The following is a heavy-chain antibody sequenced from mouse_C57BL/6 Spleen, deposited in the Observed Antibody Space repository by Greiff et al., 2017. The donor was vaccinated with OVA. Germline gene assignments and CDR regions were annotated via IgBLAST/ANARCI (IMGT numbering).Heavy chain of an antibody. D-gene: IGHD4-1*01. CDR3: ARGKDWDVDY. CDR2: IDPSDSDT. Sequence: QVQLQQPGAELVKPGASVKLSCKASGYTFTSYWMQWVKQRPGQGLEWIGEIDPSDSDTNYNQKFKGKATLTVDTSSSTAYMQLSSLTSEDSAVYYCARGKDWDVDYWGQGTTLTVAS. V-gene: IGHV1-50*01. J-gene: IGHJ2*01. CDR1: GYTFTSYW.